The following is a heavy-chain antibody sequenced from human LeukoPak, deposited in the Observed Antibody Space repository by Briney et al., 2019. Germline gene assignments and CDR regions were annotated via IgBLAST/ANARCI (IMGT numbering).Heavy chain of an antibody. CDR2: IYHNGNT. Sequence: SETLSLTCTVSTYSVSSGYYWGWIRQPPGKGLEWIGNIYHNGNTYYNPSLKSRVTISVDTSKKQSSLKLRTATAADTAVYYCARIEAVTRGYNHAYYFDYWGQGTLVTVSS. D-gene: IGHD5-18*01. J-gene: IGHJ4*02. CDR1: TYSVSSGYY. V-gene: IGHV4-38-2*02. CDR3: ARIEAVTRGYNHAYYFDY.